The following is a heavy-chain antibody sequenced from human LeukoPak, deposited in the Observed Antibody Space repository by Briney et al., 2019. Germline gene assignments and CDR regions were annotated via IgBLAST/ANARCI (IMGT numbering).Heavy chain of an antibody. CDR1: GYTFTSYG. D-gene: IGHD6-19*01. CDR3: AARVVGQWLVRPFLDAFDI. Sequence: ASVKVSCKASGYTFTSYGISWVRQAPGQGLEWMGWISAYNGNTNYAQKLQGRVTMTTDTSTSTAYMELRSLRSDDTAVYYCAARVVGQWLVRPFLDAFDIWGQGTMVTVSS. V-gene: IGHV1-18*01. J-gene: IGHJ3*02. CDR2: ISAYNGNT.